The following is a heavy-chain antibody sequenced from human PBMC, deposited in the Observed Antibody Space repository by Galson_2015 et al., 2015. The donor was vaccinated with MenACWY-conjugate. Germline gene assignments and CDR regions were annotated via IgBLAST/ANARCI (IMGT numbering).Heavy chain of an antibody. D-gene: IGHD6-13*01. Sequence: SLRLSCAASGFTLSNAWVNWVRQAPGKGLEWVGRIESKTDGGTTDYAAPVKGRFIISRDDSKNTLYLQMHSLKTDDTAVYYCTTGGSAHRSSYDYWGQGTLVTVSS. CDR3: TTGGSAHRSSYDY. CDR2: IESKTDGGTT. V-gene: IGHV3-15*07. J-gene: IGHJ4*02. CDR1: GFTLSNAW.